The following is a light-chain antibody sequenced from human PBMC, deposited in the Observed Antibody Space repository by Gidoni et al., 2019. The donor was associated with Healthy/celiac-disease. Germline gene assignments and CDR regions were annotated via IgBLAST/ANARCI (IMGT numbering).Light chain of an antibody. CDR3: QQYNSYSLWT. Sequence: DIQMTQSPSTLSASVGDRVTITCRASQSISSWLDWYQQKPGKATKLLIYKASSLESGVPSMFSGSGSGTEFTLTIRSLQPDDFATYYCQQYNSYSLWTFGQGTKVEIK. CDR1: QSISSW. V-gene: IGKV1-5*03. CDR2: KAS. J-gene: IGKJ1*01.